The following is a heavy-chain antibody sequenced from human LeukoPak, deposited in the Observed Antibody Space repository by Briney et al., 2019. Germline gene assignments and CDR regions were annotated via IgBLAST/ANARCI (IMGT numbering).Heavy chain of an antibody. CDR1: GASVSGYY. CDR2: INLSGST. CDR3: ARLPPTYYYDSSGYYIDDY. D-gene: IGHD3-22*01. J-gene: IGHJ4*02. Sequence: PSQTLSLTCAVYGASVSGYYWSWIRQPPGKGLEWIGEINLSGSTNYNPSLKSRVTISVDTSKNQFSLKLSSVTAEDTAVYYCARLPPTYYYDSSGYYIDDYWGQGTLVTVSS. V-gene: IGHV4-34*01.